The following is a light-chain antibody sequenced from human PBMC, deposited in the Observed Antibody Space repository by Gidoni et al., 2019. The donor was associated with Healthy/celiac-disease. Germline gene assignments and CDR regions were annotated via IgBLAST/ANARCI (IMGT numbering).Light chain of an antibody. V-gene: IGKV2-28*01. Sequence: DIVMTQSPLSLPVTPGEPASISCRSSQSLLHSNGYNYLDWYLQKPGQSPQLLIYLGSNRASGVPDRFCGSGSGTDFTLKISRVEAEDVGVYYCMQALQPTFGQGTRLEIK. CDR1: QSLLHSNGYNY. CDR2: LGS. CDR3: MQALQPT. J-gene: IGKJ5*01.